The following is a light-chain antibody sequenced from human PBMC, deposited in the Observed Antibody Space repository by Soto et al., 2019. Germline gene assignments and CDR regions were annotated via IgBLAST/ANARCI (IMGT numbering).Light chain of an antibody. Sequence: QSVLTQPASVSGSPGQSITISCTGTSSDVGGYNYVSWYQHHPGKAPKLIIYDVSNRPSGVSIRFSGSKSDSTASLTISGLQPEDEADYHCSSYTTRNTRRIVVGTGTKDTV. CDR3: SSYTTRNTRRIV. CDR1: SSDVGGYNY. J-gene: IGLJ1*01. CDR2: DVS. V-gene: IGLV2-14*03.